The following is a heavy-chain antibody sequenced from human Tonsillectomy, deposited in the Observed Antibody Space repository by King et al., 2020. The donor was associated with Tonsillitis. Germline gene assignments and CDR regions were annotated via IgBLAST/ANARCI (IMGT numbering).Heavy chain of an antibody. J-gene: IGHJ6*03. CDR3: TRHASMTAGYYYYYMNV. V-gene: IGHV5-51*01. CDR2: IYPGDSDT. CDR1: GYTFTSYW. D-gene: IGHD6-6*01. Sequence: VQLVESGAEVKKPGESLKISCKGSGYTFTSYWIGWVRQMPGKGLEWMGIIYPGDSDTRYSPSFQGQVTISADKSISPAYLQWSSLKASDTAIYYCTRHASMTAGYYYYYMNVWGKGTTVTVSS.